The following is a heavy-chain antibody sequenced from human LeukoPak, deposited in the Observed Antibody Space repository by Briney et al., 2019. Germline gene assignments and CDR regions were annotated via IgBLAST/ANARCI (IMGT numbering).Heavy chain of an antibody. CDR1: GYSITSGYY. CDR2: MYHSGSK. CDR3: ARVWYCSGGSCFNWFDP. J-gene: IGHJ5*02. Sequence: SKTLSLTCGVSGYSITSGYYWGWIRQSPGKGLEWIASMYHSGSKYYNPSLKSRVAISVDTSKNQFSLKLSSVTAADTAVYYCARVWYCSGGSCFNWFDPWGQGTLVTVSS. V-gene: IGHV4-38-2*01. D-gene: IGHD2-15*01.